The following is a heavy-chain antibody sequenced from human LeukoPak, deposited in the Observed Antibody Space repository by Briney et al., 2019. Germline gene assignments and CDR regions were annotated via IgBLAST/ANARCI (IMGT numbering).Heavy chain of an antibody. Sequence: GGSLRLSCAASGFTFSSYAMSWVRQAPGKGLEWVSAISGSGGSTYYADSVKGRFTISRDNSKNTLYLQMNSLRAEDTAVYYCANPGGITMIVALSAPDDAFDIWGQGTMVTVSS. J-gene: IGHJ3*02. V-gene: IGHV3-23*01. CDR3: ANPGGITMIVALSAPDDAFDI. CDR2: ISGSGGST. D-gene: IGHD3-22*01. CDR1: GFTFSSYA.